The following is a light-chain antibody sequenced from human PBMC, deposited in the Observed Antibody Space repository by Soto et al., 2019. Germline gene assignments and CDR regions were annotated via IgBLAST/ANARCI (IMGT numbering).Light chain of an antibody. CDR1: RTISSSY. CDR3: QQDVTSSPRK. J-gene: IGKJ1*01. V-gene: IGKV3-20*01. CDR2: GIS. Sequence: EIVLTQAPGTLSLSPGERATLSCRASRTISSSYLAWYQQKPGQAPRLLMYGISRRATGIPDRFSGSGSGKDFNLTITRLEPEDFAVYYCQQDVTSSPRKVGQGTKVDI.